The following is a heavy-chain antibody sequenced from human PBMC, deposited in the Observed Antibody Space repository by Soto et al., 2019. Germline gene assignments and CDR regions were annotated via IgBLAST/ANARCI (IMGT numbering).Heavy chain of an antibody. V-gene: IGHV4-31*03. D-gene: IGHD3-22*01. J-gene: IGHJ6*02. CDR2: IYYSGST. Sequence: SETLSLTCTVSGGSISSGGYYWSWIRQHPGKGLEWIGYIYYSGSTYYNPSLKSRVTISVDTSKNQFSLKLSSVTAADTAVYYCARDSAEIYYDSSGLYGMDVWGQGTTVTVSS. CDR1: GGSISSGGYY. CDR3: ARDSAEIYYDSSGLYGMDV.